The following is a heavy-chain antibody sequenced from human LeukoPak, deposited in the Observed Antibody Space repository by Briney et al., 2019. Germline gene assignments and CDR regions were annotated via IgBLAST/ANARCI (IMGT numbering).Heavy chain of an antibody. CDR1: GFTFSSYS. D-gene: IGHD6-19*01. Sequence: GGSLRLSCAASGFTFSSYSMNWVRQAPGKGLEWASSISSSSSYIYYADSVKGRFTISRDNAKNSLYLQMNSLRAEDTAVYYCARFVGSGGWYDYFDYWGQGTLVTVSS. CDR3: ARFVGSGGWYDYFDY. CDR2: ISSSSSYI. V-gene: IGHV3-21*01. J-gene: IGHJ4*02.